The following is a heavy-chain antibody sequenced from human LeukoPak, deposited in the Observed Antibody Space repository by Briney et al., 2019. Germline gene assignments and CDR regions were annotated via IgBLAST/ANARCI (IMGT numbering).Heavy chain of an antibody. D-gene: IGHD6-19*01. CDR3: AREYSSGWYFGY. CDR2: IIPIFGTA. CDR1: GGTFSSYA. V-gene: IGHV1-69*06. J-gene: IGHJ4*02. Sequence: SVKVSCKASGGTFSSYAISWVRQAPGQGLEWMGGIIPIFGTANYAQKFQGRVTMTGDTSTSTVYMELSSLRSEDTAVYYCAREYSSGWYFGYWGQGTLVTVSS.